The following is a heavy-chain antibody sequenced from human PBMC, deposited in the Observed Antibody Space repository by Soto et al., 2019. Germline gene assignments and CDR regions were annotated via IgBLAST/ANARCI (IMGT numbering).Heavy chain of an antibody. Sequence: QVQLVQSGAEVKKPGSAVEVSCKASGGTFSSYAISWVRQAPGQGLEWMGGIIPIFGTANYAQKFQGRVTITADKSTSIAYMELSSLSSEDTAVYYCARNHVYRRGQLFDYWGQGTLVTVSS. D-gene: IGHD5-18*01. CDR2: IIPIFGTA. CDR1: GGTFSSYA. V-gene: IGHV1-69*06. J-gene: IGHJ4*02. CDR3: ARNHVYRRGQLFDY.